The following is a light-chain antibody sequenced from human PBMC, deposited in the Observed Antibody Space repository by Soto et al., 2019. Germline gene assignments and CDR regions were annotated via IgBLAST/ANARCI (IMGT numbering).Light chain of an antibody. J-gene: IGLJ1*01. CDR3: SSYTSSSTLV. Sequence: QSVLTQPASVSGSPGQSITVSCTGTSSDVGDYNYVSWYQQHPGKAPKLMIYEVNNRPSGVSNRFSGSKSGNTASLTISGLQAEDEADYYCSSYTSSSTLVFXTGTKLTVL. CDR1: SSDVGDYNY. V-gene: IGLV2-14*01. CDR2: EVN.